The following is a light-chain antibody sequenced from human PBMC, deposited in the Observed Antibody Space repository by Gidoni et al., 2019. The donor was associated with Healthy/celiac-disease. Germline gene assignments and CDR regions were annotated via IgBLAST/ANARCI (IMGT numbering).Light chain of an antibody. Sequence: IRMTQSPSALYAPTGDRVTITCRASQGISSYLDWYQQKPGKAPKLLIYAASTFQSGVASRFSCSGSGTDFTLTLSCLQSEDFAAYFCQQYYSYPPSWTFGQGTKVEIK. J-gene: IGKJ1*01. CDR3: QQYYSYPPSWT. V-gene: IGKV1-8*01. CDR1: QGISSY. CDR2: AAS.